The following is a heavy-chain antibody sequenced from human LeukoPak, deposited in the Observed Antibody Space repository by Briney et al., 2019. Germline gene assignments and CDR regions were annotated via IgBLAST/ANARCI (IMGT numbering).Heavy chain of an antibody. CDR3: ARQFGGSYGY. D-gene: IGHD1-26*01. V-gene: IGHV3-21*01. J-gene: IGHJ4*02. CDR1: GFTFSSYA. CDR2: ITSSTDI. Sequence: PGGSLRLSCAASGFTFSSYAMNWVRQAPGKGLEWVSSITSSTDIYYADSVEGRFTISRDNAKNSLFLQMNSLRAEDTAVYYCARQFGGSYGYWGQGTLVTVSS.